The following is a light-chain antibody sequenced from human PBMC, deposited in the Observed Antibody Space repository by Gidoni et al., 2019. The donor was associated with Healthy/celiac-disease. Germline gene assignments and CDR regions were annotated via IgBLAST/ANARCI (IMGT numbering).Light chain of an antibody. CDR1: SGSIASNY. V-gene: IGLV6-57*01. J-gene: IGLJ2*01. CDR3: QSYDSSIVV. Sequence: NFMLTQPHSVSESPGKTVTISCTRSSGSIASNYVQWYQQRPGSSPTTVIYEDNQRPSGVPDRFSGSIDSSSNSASLTISGLKTEDEADYYCQSYDSSIVVFGGGTKLXV. CDR2: EDN.